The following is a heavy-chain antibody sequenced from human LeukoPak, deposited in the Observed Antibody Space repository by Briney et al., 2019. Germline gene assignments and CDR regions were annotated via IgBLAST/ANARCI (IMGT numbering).Heavy chain of an antibody. Sequence: GGSLRLSCAASGLAFNNAWMTWVRQAPGRGLEWVGRIKSKTDGGTTDYAAPVQGRFTISRDDSKNTLYLQMNSVKTEDTAVYYCTPLTYHYDSSGYYYVGYFQHWGQGTLVTVSS. CDR2: IKSKTDGGTT. V-gene: IGHV3-15*05. CDR1: GLAFNNAW. J-gene: IGHJ1*01. D-gene: IGHD3-22*01. CDR3: TPLTYHYDSSGYYYVGYFQH.